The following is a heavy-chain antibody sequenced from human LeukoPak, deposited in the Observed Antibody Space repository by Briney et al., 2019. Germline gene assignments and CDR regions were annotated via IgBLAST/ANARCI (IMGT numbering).Heavy chain of an antibody. CDR1: GFSVSSNY. J-gene: IGHJ4*02. CDR2: IYSGGTT. Sequence: GGSLRLSCAASGFSVSSNYVSWVRQAPGKGLEWVSVIYSGGTTYYADSIKGRFTISRDNSKNTLHLQMNSLRAEDTAVYYCAGRYDSSGYPLHWGQGTLVTVSS. CDR3: AGRYDSSGYPLH. V-gene: IGHV3-53*01. D-gene: IGHD3-22*01.